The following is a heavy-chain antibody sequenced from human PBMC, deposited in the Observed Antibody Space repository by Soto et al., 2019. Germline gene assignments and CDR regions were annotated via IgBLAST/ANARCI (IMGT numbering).Heavy chain of an antibody. CDR3: TAQHLGFIAAAKDFDY. Sequence: EVQLVESGGGLVKPGGSLRLSCAASGFTFSNAWMSWVRQAPGKGLEWVGRIKSKTDGGTTDYAAPVKGRFTISRDDSKNTLYLQMNSLKTEDTAVYYCTAQHLGFIAAAKDFDYWGQGTLVTVSS. CDR1: GFTFSNAW. CDR2: IKSKTDGGTT. V-gene: IGHV3-15*01. D-gene: IGHD6-6*01. J-gene: IGHJ4*02.